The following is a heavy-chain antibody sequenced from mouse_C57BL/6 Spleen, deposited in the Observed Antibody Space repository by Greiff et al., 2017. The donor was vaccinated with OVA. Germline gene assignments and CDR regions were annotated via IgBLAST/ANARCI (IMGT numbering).Heavy chain of an antibody. Sequence: QVQLQQPGAELVKPGASVKMSCKASGYTFTSYWITWVKQRPGQGLEWIGDIYPGSGSTNYNEKFKSKATLTVDTSSSTAYMQLSSLTSEDSAVYYCARRDYYGSSYWYFDVWGKGTTVTVSS. J-gene: IGHJ1*03. V-gene: IGHV1-55*01. CDR1: GYTFTSYW. D-gene: IGHD1-1*01. CDR3: ARRDYYGSSYWYFDV. CDR2: IYPGSGST.